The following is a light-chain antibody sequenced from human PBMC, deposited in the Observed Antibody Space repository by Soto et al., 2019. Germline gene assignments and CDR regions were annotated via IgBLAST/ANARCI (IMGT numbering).Light chain of an antibody. V-gene: IGKV1-5*01. CDR3: QQYNSYSQ. J-gene: IGKJ1*01. Sequence: DIQMTQSPSTLSASVGDRVTITCRASQSISSWLAWYQQKPGKAPKLLIYDASSLESGVPSRFSGSGSGTEFTFTISSLQPDDFATYYCQQYNSYSQFGQGTKVEIK. CDR1: QSISSW. CDR2: DAS.